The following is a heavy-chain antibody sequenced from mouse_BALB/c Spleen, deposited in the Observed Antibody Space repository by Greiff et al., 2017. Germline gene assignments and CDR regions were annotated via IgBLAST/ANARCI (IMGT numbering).Heavy chain of an antibody. J-gene: IGHJ3*01. CDR2: ILPGSGST. V-gene: IGHV1-9*01. D-gene: IGHD1-1*01. CDR3: ARPGSSYAY. Sequence: VQLQQSGAELMKPGASVKISCKATGYTFSSYWIEWVKQRPGHGLEWIGEILPGSGSTNYNEKFKGKATFTADTSSNTAYMQLSSLTSEDSAVYYCARPGSSYAYWGQGTLVTVSA. CDR1: GYTFSSYW.